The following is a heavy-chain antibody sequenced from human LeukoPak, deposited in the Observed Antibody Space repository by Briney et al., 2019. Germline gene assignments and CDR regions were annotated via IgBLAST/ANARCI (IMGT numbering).Heavy chain of an antibody. CDR3: ARESFEEPGTMDH. V-gene: IGHV4-34*01. Sequence: PETLSLTCAVYGGSFSDYFWNWIRQPPGKGLEWIGEINHGGGTRYNPSLKSRATIFLDTSMNQFSLRLTSVTAADTALYFCARESFEEPGTMDHWGQGTLVSVSS. J-gene: IGHJ4*02. CDR2: INHGGGT. CDR1: GGSFSDYF. D-gene: IGHD4/OR15-4a*01.